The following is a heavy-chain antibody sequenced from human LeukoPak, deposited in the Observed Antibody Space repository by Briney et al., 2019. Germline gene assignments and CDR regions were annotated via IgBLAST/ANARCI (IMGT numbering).Heavy chain of an antibody. D-gene: IGHD2-2*01. CDR2: IIPIFGTA. Sequence: SVKVSCKASGGTFSSYAISWVRQAPGQGLEWMGGIIPIFGTANYAQKFQGRVTITADESTSTAYMELSSLRSEDTAVYYCARSLGYCSRTSCPFDYWGQGTLVTVSS. CDR1: GGTFSSYA. CDR3: ARSLGYCSRTSCPFDY. J-gene: IGHJ4*02. V-gene: IGHV1-69*13.